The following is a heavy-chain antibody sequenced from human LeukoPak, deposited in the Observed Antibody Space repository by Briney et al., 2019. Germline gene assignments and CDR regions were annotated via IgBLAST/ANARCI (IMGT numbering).Heavy chain of an antibody. CDR3: ARDLNRNYPNY. J-gene: IGHJ4*02. CDR1: DLSFKNVW. CDR2: ISSKSDGGTT. Sequence: GGSLRLSCSASDLSFKNVWMSWVRQAPGKGLEWVGRISSKSDGGTTDYAAPVKGRFTISRDDSTNTLYLQMNSLRAEDTAVYYCARDLNRNYPNYWGQGTLVTVSS. V-gene: IGHV3-15*01. D-gene: IGHD4-11*01.